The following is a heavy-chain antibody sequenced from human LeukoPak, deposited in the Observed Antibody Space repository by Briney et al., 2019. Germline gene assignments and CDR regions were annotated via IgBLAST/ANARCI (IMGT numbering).Heavy chain of an antibody. CDR1: GGTFSSYA. J-gene: IGHJ5*02. Sequence: VASVKVSCKASGGTFSSYAISWVRQAPGQGLEWMGRIIPILGIANYAQKFQGRVTITADKSTSTAYMELSSLRSEDTAVYYCASGDGSKGGIDPWGQGTLVTVSS. CDR3: ASGDGSKGGIDP. V-gene: IGHV1-69*04. CDR2: IIPILGIA. D-gene: IGHD3-10*01.